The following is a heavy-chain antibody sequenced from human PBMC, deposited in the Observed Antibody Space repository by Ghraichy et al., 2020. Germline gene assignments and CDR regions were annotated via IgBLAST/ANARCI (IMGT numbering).Heavy chain of an antibody. CDR1: GFTFGDYA. V-gene: IGHV3-49*03. CDR2: IRSKAYGGTT. Sequence: GESLNISCTASGFTFGDYAMSWFRQAPGKGLEWVGFIRSKAYGGTTEYAASVKGRFTISRDDSKSIAYLQMNSLKTEDTAVYYCTRALLHGISPKPDWFDPWGQGTLVTVSS. CDR3: TRALLHGISPKPDWFDP. D-gene: IGHD3-22*01. J-gene: IGHJ5*02.